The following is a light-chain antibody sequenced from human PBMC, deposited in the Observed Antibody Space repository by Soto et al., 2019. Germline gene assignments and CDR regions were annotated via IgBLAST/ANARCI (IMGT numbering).Light chain of an antibody. V-gene: IGKV1-9*01. CDR1: QDISFY. J-gene: IGKJ1*01. CDR3: QHPKWA. CDR2: AAS. Sequence: LTQSPSSLSASVGDRVTITCRASQDISFYVAWYQQRPGRAPQLLIYAASALQTGVPSRFSGSGSGTDFTLTITNLQPEDSGTYYCQHPKWAFGQGTTVEI.